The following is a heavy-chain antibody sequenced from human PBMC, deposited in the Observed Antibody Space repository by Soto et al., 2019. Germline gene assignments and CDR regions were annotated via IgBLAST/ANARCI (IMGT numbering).Heavy chain of an antibody. D-gene: IGHD1-26*01. J-gene: IGHJ3*02. Sequence: PGESLKISCKGSGYSFTSYWIGWVRQMPGKGLEWMGIIYPGDSDTRYSPSFQGQVTISADKSISTAYLQWSSLKASDTAMYYCARHFTKARWEVDAFDIWGQGTMVTVSS. V-gene: IGHV5-51*01. CDR1: GYSFTSYW. CDR3: ARHFTKARWEVDAFDI. CDR2: IYPGDSDT.